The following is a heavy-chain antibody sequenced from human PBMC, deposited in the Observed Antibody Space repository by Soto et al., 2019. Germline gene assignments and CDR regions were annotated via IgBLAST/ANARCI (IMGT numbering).Heavy chain of an antibody. V-gene: IGHV1-69*12. Sequence: QVQLVQSGAEVKKPGSSVKVSCKASGGTFSSYAISWVRQAPGQGLEWMGGIIPIFGTANYAQKFQGRVTINADESTSTAYKELRSLRYEDTAVYYCAREHDWLSPFDYWGQGTLVTVSS. J-gene: IGHJ4*02. D-gene: IGHD3-9*01. CDR2: IIPIFGTA. CDR1: GGTFSSYA. CDR3: AREHDWLSPFDY.